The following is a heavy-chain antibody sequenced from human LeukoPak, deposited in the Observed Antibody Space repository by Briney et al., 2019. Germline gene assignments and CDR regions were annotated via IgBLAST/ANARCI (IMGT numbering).Heavy chain of an antibody. V-gene: IGHV3-21*01. CDR1: GFSLRDYS. Sequence: GGSLRLSCAASGFSLRDYSMDWVRQAPGKGLEWVSSISSSSRYTFYVDSVKGRFTISRDNAKNSLYLQMNSLRAEDTAVYYCASGSRYSYANDAFDIWGQGTMVTVSS. CDR3: ASGSRYSYANDAFDI. CDR2: ISSSSRYT. D-gene: IGHD5-18*01. J-gene: IGHJ3*02.